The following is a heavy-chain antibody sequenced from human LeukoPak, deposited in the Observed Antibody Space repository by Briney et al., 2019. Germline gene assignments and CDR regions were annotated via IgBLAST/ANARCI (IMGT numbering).Heavy chain of an antibody. D-gene: IGHD2-21*02. Sequence: GGSLRLSCAASGFTFDDYAMHWVRQAPGKGLEWVSGISWNSGSIGYADSVKGRFTISRDNAKNSLYLQMNSLRAEDMALYYCAKALYGDCFSLDYWGQGTLVTVSS. CDR1: GFTFDDYA. CDR2: ISWNSGSI. V-gene: IGHV3-9*03. CDR3: AKALYGDCFSLDY. J-gene: IGHJ4*02.